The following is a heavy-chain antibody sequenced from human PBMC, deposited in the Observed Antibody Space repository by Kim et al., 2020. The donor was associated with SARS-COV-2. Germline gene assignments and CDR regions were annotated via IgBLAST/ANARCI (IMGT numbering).Heavy chain of an antibody. D-gene: IGHD1-7*01. CDR1: GFTFSNYV. V-gene: IGHV3-23*01. CDR3: AKGPEHYDWNYVVH. Sequence: GGSLRLSCVGSGFTFSNYVLAWVRQAPGKGLEWVSSIGPSGVRRYYADSVKGRFTVSRDTSKNTLYLQMKSLRADDSAVYFCAKGPEHYDWNYVVHWGRG. CDR2: IGPSGVRR. J-gene: IGHJ1*01.